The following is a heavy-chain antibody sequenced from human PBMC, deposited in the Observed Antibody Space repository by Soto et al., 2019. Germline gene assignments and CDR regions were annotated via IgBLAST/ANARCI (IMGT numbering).Heavy chain of an antibody. V-gene: IGHV3-30-3*01. D-gene: IGHD3-10*01. CDR3: ARGNLPLWFGEPYTLDY. J-gene: IGHJ4*02. Sequence: GGSLRLSCAASGFTFSSYAMSWVRQAPGKGLEWVAVISYDGSNKYYADSVKGRFTISRDNSKNTLYLQMNSLRAEDTAVYYCARGNLPLWFGEPYTLDYWGQGTLVTVSS. CDR2: ISYDGSNK. CDR1: GFTFSSYA.